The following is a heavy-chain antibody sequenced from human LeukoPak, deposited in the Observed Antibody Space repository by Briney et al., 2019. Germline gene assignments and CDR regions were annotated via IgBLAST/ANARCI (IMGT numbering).Heavy chain of an antibody. CDR3: TTKSAVAGIIDY. J-gene: IGHJ4*02. CDR1: GFTFSSYS. V-gene: IGHV3-15*01. D-gene: IGHD6-19*01. CDR2: IKSKTDYETT. Sequence: PGGSLRLSCAASGFTFSSYSMNWVRQAPGKGLEWVGRIKSKTDYETTDYAAPVKDRFTISRDDSKNTLYLQMNSLKTEDTAVYFCTTKSAVAGIIDYWGQGTLVTVSS.